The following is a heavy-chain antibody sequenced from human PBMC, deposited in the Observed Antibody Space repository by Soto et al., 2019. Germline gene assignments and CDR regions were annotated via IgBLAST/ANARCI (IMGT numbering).Heavy chain of an antibody. J-gene: IGHJ4*02. CDR3: ARVKWNYNWNYGGYFDY. D-gene: IGHD1-7*01. CDR2: IIPIFGTA. V-gene: IGHV1-69*13. CDR1: GGTFSSYA. Sequence: SVKVSCKASGGTFSSYAISWVRQAPGQGLEWMGGIIPIFGTANYAQKFQGRVTITADESTSTAYMELSSLRSEDTAVYYCARVKWNYNWNYGGYFDYWGQGTLFTVSS.